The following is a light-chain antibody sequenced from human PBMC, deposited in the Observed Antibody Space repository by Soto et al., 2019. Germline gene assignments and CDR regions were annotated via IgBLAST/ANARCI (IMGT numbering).Light chain of an antibody. CDR3: VLYMGRGIRV. V-gene: IGLV8-61*01. CDR1: SGSVSTTYY. Sequence: QTVVTQEPSFSVSPGRTVTLTCGLSSGSVSTTYYPTWYQQTPGQAPRTLIYSTDTRSSGVPDRFSGSILGNRAAINITGAQAVNKSVNCLVLYMGRGIRVSVGGIMITVL. CDR2: STD. J-gene: IGLJ3*02.